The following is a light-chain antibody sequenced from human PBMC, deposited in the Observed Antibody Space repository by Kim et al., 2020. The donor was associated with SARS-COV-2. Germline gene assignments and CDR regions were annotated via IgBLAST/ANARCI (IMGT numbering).Light chain of an antibody. Sequence: EIVLTQSPGTLSLSPGERATLSCRASQSASSSYLAWYQQKPGQAPRLLIDGASSRATGIPDRFSGSGSGTDFTLTISRLEPEDFAVYYCQQYGTSPWTFGQGTKVDIK. CDR3: QQYGTSPWT. CDR2: GAS. V-gene: IGKV3-20*01. J-gene: IGKJ1*01. CDR1: QSASSSY.